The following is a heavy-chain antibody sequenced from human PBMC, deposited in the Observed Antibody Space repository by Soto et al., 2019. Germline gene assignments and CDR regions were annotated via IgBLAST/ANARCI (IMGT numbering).Heavy chain of an antibody. Sequence: SETLSLTCAVSGGSISSSNWWSWVRQPPGKGLEWIGEIYHSGSTNYNPSLKSRVTISVDKSKNQFSLKLSSVTAADTAVYYCERAGGHAAANPFDYWGQGTLVTVSS. D-gene: IGHD2-2*01. CDR2: IYHSGST. V-gene: IGHV4-4*02. J-gene: IGHJ4*02. CDR1: GGSISSSNW. CDR3: ERAGGHAAANPFDY.